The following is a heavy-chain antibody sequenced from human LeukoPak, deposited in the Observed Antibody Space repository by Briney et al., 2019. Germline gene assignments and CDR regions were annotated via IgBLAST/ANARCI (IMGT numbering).Heavy chain of an antibody. CDR2: ISGSGGST. J-gene: IGHJ4*02. CDR3: AKTGGRWYWDD. CDR1: GFTFSSYA. Sequence: GGSLRLSCAASGFTFSSYAMSWVRQVPGKGLEWVSFISGSGGSTSYADSVKGRFTISRDNSKNTLYLQMNSLRAEDTAVYYCAKTGGRWYWDDWGQGTLVTVSA. V-gene: IGHV3-23*01. D-gene: IGHD2-8*02.